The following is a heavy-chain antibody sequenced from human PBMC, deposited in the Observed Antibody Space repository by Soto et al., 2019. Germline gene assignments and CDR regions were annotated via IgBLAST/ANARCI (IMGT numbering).Heavy chain of an antibody. D-gene: IGHD2-15*01. CDR1: GFTFSSYA. V-gene: IGHV3-23*01. CDR2: ISGSGGST. J-gene: IGHJ2*01. Sequence: PGGSLRLSCAASGFTFSSYAMSWVRQAPGKGLEWVSAISGSGGSTYYADSVMGRFTISRDNSKNTLYLQMNSLRAEDTAVYYCAKDQPPDIVVVVAAAPYWYFDLWGRGTLVTVSS. CDR3: AKDQPPDIVVVVAAAPYWYFDL.